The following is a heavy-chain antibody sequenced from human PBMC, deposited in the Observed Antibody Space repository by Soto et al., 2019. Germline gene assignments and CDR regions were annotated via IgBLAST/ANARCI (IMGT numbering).Heavy chain of an antibody. D-gene: IGHD6-13*01. Sequence: ESGGGVVQPGRSLRLSCAASGFTFTTYGMHWARQAPGKGLEWVAVISFDGSKKIYADSVKGRFTISRDNSKNTLYLQMDSLRIEDTAVYYCAKDHDSGWYNSPAPIDYWGQGTLVTVSS. J-gene: IGHJ4*02. CDR2: ISFDGSKK. CDR3: AKDHDSGWYNSPAPIDY. CDR1: GFTFTTYG. V-gene: IGHV3-30*18.